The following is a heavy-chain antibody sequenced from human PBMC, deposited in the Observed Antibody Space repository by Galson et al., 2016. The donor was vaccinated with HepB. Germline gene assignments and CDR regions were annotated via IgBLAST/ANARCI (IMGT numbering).Heavy chain of an antibody. Sequence: TLSLTCTVSGASINSGSYYWSWIQQPAGKELEWIGRAYSSGNTYYSPSLKSRVTISVDMSNNQLSLKLSFVTAADTAVYYCARDARKYVVGGSYYYYAMDVWGRGTTVTVSS. CDR2: AYSSGNT. CDR1: GASINSGSYY. V-gene: IGHV4-61*02. J-gene: IGHJ6*04. D-gene: IGHD3-16*01. CDR3: ARDARKYVVGGSYYYYAMDV.